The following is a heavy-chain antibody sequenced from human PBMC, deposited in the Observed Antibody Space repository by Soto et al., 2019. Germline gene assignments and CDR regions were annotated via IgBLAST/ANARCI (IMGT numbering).Heavy chain of an antibody. CDR3: ARGSGIVALPGELEDVNYDY. V-gene: IGHV4-34*01. D-gene: IGHD1-1*01. CDR1: GQSFSGHS. Sequence: QVQLQQWGAGLVKPSETLSLSCAVYGQSFSGHSWAWIRQPPGKGLEWIGEINESGSTYYNPSLKSRVTIATGTSKNQFSLKLSSVSAAETAAYFCARGSGIVALPGELEDVNYDYWGQGTLVNVSS. CDR2: INESGST. J-gene: IGHJ4*02.